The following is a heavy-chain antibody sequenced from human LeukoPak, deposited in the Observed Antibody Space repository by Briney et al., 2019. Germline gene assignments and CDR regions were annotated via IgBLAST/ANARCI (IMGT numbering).Heavy chain of an antibody. D-gene: IGHD1-26*01. J-gene: IGHJ5*02. Sequence: GRSLRLSCAASGFTFSNYAMGWVRQAPGKGLEWVSGISGSGGDTYYADSVKGRFTISRDNSKNTLSLQMNFLRAEDTAVYYCAKDQLGDQPYNWLDPWGQGTLVTVSS. CDR2: ISGSGGDT. V-gene: IGHV3-23*01. CDR3: AKDQLGDQPYNWLDP. CDR1: GFTFSNYA.